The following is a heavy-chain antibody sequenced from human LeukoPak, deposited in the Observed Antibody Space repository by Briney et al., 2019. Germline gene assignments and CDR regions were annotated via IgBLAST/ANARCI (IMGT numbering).Heavy chain of an antibody. Sequence: ASVKVSCKASGYTFTGYYMHWVRQAPGQGLEWMGWINPNSGGTNYAQKFQGRVTMTRDTSISTAYMELSRLRSEDTAVYYCAKDLGALGDYVFVFDYWGQGTLVTVSS. V-gene: IGHV1-2*02. D-gene: IGHD4-17*01. CDR2: INPNSGGT. J-gene: IGHJ4*02. CDR1: GYTFTGYY. CDR3: AKDLGALGDYVFVFDY.